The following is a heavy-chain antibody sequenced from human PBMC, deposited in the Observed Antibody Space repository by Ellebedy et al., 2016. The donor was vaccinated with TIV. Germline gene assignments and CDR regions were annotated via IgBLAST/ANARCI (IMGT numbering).Heavy chain of an antibody. CDR2: ISSSGGTI. D-gene: IGHD6-13*01. V-gene: IGHV3-11*01. CDR3: ARDARFIDQQHDWFDP. J-gene: IGHJ5*02. Sequence: GGSLRLSCAASGFTFSDYAMSWIRQAPGKGLEWVSYISSSGGTIYYADSVKGRFTISRDNAKNSLYLQMNSLRPEDTAVYYCARDARFIDQQHDWFDPWGQGTLVTVSS. CDR1: GFTFSDYA.